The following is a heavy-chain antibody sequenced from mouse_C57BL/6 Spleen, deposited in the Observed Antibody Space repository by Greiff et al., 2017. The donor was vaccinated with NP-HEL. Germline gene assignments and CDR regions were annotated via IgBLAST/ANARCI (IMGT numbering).Heavy chain of an antibody. J-gene: IGHJ2*01. CDR1: GYSFTSYY. CDR3: ARGFVYYFDY. V-gene: IGHV1-66*01. Sequence: QVQLQQSGPELVKPGASVKISCKASGYSFTSYYIHWVKQRPGQGLEWIGWIYPGSGNTKYNEKFKGKATLTADTSSSTAYMQLSSLTSEDSAVYYCARGFVYYFDYWGQGTTLTVSS. CDR2: IYPGSGNT.